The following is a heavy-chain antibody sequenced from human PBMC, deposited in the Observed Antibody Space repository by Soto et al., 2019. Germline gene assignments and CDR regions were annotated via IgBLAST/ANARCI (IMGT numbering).Heavy chain of an antibody. J-gene: IGHJ5*02. CDR2: IKQDGSEK. CDR3: ARDRYYDFWSGKFDP. V-gene: IGHV3-7*01. Sequence: GWSLRLSCAASGFTFSSYWMSWVRQAPGKGLEWVANIKQDGSEKYYVDSVKGRFTISRDNAKNSLYLQMNSLRAGDTAVYYCARDRYYDFWSGKFDPWGQGTLVTVSS. D-gene: IGHD3-3*01. CDR1: GFTFSSYW.